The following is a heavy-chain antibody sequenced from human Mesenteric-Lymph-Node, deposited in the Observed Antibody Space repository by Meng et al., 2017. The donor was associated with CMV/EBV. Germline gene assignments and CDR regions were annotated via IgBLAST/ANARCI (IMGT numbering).Heavy chain of an antibody. CDR1: GFTFSGYS. CDR3: VKDRGYRKYYYYYGMDV. CDR2: ISSSSSYI. V-gene: IGHV3-21*04. J-gene: IGHJ6*02. Sequence: GESLKISCAASGFTFSGYSMNWVRQAPGKGLEWVSSISSSSSYIYYADSVKGRFTISRDNAKNSLYLQMNSLRIEDMALYYCVKDRGYRKYYYYYGMDVWGRGTTVTVSS. D-gene: IGHD5-12*01.